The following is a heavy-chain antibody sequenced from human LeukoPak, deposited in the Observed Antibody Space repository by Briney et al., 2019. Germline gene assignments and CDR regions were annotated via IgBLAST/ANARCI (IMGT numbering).Heavy chain of an antibody. CDR1: GFTFSSYS. D-gene: IGHD6-13*01. CDR2: ISSSSSYI. J-gene: IGHJ6*03. Sequence: GGSLRLSCAASGFTFSSYSMNWVRQAPGKGLEWVSSISSSSSYIYYADSVKGRFTISRDNAKNSLYLQMNSLRAEDTAVYYCARPQQLVRRNYYYYMDVWGKGTTVTVSS. V-gene: IGHV3-21*01. CDR3: ARPQQLVRRNYYYYMDV.